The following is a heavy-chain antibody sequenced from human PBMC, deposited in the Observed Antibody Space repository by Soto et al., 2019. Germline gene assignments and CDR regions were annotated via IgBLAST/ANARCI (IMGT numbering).Heavy chain of an antibody. CDR3: ARDLLVFDSSGFHF. D-gene: IGHD3-22*01. V-gene: IGHV4-30-4*01. J-gene: IGHJ5*01. CDR2: IYHSGTT. Sequence: QVQLQESGPGLVKASQTLSLNCTVSGDPIGSGDFYWTWIRQTPGRGLEWIGNIYHSGTTSYNPSLESRISIFIDTSRNVFSLSLASVTVADTAVYFCARDLLVFDSSGFHFWGRGILVTVAS. CDR1: GDPIGSGDFY.